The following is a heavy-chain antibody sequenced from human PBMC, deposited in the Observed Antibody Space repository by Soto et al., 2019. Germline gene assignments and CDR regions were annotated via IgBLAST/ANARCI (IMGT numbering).Heavy chain of an antibody. CDR2: IHYSGST. Sequence: TLSLTCSVSGGSIISHHWSWIRQPPGKGLEWIGYIHYSGSTDYNPSLKSRLTISVDTSKNQFSLKLTSVTAADTAVYYCARGGWSLDYWGQGTLVTVSS. CDR1: GGSIISHH. J-gene: IGHJ4*02. V-gene: IGHV4-59*11. CDR3: ARGGWSLDY. D-gene: IGHD2-15*01.